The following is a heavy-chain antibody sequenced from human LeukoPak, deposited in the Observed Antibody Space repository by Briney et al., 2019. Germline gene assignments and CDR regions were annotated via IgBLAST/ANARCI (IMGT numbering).Heavy chain of an antibody. V-gene: IGHV1-2*06. Sequence: ASVKVPCKASGYTFTGYYMHWVRQAPGQGLEWMGRINPNSGGTNYAQKFQGMVTMTRDTSISTAYMELSRLRSDDTAVYYCARGNGYSSNDYWGQGTLVTVSS. CDR1: GYTFTGYY. D-gene: IGHD5-24*01. CDR3: ARGNGYSSNDY. CDR2: INPNSGGT. J-gene: IGHJ4*02.